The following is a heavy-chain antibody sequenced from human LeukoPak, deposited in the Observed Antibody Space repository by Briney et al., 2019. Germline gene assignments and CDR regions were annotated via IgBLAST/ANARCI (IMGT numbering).Heavy chain of an antibody. CDR3: ARLNGGSSWYVGDYFDY. J-gene: IGHJ4*02. Sequence: SETLSLTCTVSGGSISSSSYYWGWIRQPPGKGLEWIGSIYYSGSTNYNPSLKSRVTISVDTSKNQFSLKLSSVTAADTAVYYCARLNGGSSWYVGDYFDYWGQGTLVTVSS. CDR1: GGSISSSSYY. D-gene: IGHD6-13*01. V-gene: IGHV4-39*07. CDR2: IYYSGST.